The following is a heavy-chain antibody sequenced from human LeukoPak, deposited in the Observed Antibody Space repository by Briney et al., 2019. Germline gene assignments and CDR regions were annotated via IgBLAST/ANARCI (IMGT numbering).Heavy chain of an antibody. Sequence: GGSLRLSCAASGFTFSSYSMNWVRQAPGKGLEWVSSISSSSSYIYYADSVKGRFTISRDNARNSLYLHMNSLRADDTAVYYCARGKRRFDSWGQGTLVTVSS. V-gene: IGHV3-21*04. CDR2: ISSSSSYI. J-gene: IGHJ4*02. CDR1: GFTFSSYS. CDR3: ARGKRRFDS.